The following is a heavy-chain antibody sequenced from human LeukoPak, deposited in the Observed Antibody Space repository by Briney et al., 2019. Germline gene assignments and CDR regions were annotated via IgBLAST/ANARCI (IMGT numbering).Heavy chain of an antibody. CDR2: INWNGGST. D-gene: IGHD3-10*01. CDR3: SRDGDRFGELLSTQFNWFDP. V-gene: IGHV3-20*04. J-gene: IGHJ5*02. CDR1: GFIFDDYG. Sequence: PGGSLRLSCAAFGFIFDDYGMSWVRQAPGKGLEWVSGINWNGGSTGYADSVKGRFTISRDNAKNSLYLQMNSLRAEDTALYYCSRDGDRFGELLSTQFNWFDPWGQGTLVIVSS.